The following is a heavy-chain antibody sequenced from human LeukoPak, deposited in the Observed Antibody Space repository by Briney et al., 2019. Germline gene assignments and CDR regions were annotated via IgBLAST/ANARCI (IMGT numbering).Heavy chain of an antibody. Sequence: PGGSLRLSCVGSGFTFSNHFTRWARQAPGKGLEWVATIKQDGSEAYYVGSVKGRFTMSRDNAKNSIYMQMNSLRVEDTAMYYCARGVTGTFDYWGQGTLVTVSS. CDR1: GFTFSNHF. CDR2: IKQDGSEA. V-gene: IGHV3-7*04. J-gene: IGHJ4*02. CDR3: ARGVTGTFDY. D-gene: IGHD2-21*02.